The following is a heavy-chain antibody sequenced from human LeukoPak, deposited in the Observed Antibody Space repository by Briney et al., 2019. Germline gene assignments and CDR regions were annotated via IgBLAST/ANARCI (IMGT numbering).Heavy chain of an antibody. CDR1: GFTFSSYG. V-gene: IGHV3-30*03. CDR2: ISYDGSNK. D-gene: IGHD3-22*01. J-gene: IGHJ4*02. Sequence: PGRSLRLSCAASGFTFSSYGMHWVRQAPGKGQEWVAVISYDGSNKYYADSVKGRFTISRDNSKNTLYLQMNSLRAEDTAVYYCARDRRQWLLLGGLDYWGQGTLVTVSS. CDR3: ARDRRQWLLLGGLDY.